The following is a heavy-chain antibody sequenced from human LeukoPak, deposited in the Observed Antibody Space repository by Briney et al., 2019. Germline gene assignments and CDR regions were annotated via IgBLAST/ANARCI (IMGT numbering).Heavy chain of an antibody. J-gene: IGHJ3*02. D-gene: IGHD3-10*01. Sequence: GASVKVSCKASGYTFTGYYMHWVRQAPGQGLEWMGWINPNSGGTNYAQKFQGRVTMTRDTSISAAYMELSSLRSDDTAVYYCARDSRFGGVTPSNAFDIWGQGTMVTVSS. V-gene: IGHV1-2*02. CDR2: INPNSGGT. CDR1: GYTFTGYY. CDR3: ARDSRFGGVTPSNAFDI.